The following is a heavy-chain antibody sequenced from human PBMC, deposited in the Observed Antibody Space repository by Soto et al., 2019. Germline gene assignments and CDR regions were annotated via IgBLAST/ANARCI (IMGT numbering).Heavy chain of an antibody. V-gene: IGHV3-33*01. CDR1: GFTFSSYG. D-gene: IGHD6-13*01. J-gene: IGHJ4*02. CDR3: ARGSSNLVDLEY. Sequence: QVQLVESGGGVVQPGRSLRLSCAASGFTFSSYGMHWVRQAPGKGLEWVAVIWYDGSNKYYADSVKGRFTISRDNSKNTLYLQMNSLRAEDTAVYYCARGSSNLVDLEYWGQGTLVTVSS. CDR2: IWYDGSNK.